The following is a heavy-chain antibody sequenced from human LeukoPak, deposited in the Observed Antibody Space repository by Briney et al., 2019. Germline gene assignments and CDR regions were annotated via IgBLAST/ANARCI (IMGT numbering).Heavy chain of an antibody. CDR3: ARGPAAGTDD. Sequence: PSETLSLTCAVYGGSFSGYYWSWIRQPPGKGLEWIGEINHSGSTNYNPSLKSRVTISVDTSKNQFSLKLSSVTAADTAVYYCARGPAAGTDDWGQGTLVTVSS. J-gene: IGHJ4*02. V-gene: IGHV4-34*01. D-gene: IGHD6-13*01. CDR2: INHSGST. CDR1: GGSFSGYY.